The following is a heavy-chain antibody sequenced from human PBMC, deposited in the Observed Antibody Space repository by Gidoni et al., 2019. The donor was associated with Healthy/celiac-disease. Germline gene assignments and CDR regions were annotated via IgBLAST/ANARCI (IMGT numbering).Heavy chain of an antibody. CDR2: ISSSSSYI. Sequence: EVQLVESGGGLVTPGGSLRLSCAASGFTFSSYSMNWVRQAPGKGLEWVSSISSSSSYIYYADSVKGRFTISRDNAKNSLYLQMNSLRAEDTAVYYCARVGVNGWVDYWGQGTLVTVSS. J-gene: IGHJ4*02. CDR3: ARVGVNGWVDY. CDR1: GFTFSSYS. D-gene: IGHD3-3*01. V-gene: IGHV3-21*01.